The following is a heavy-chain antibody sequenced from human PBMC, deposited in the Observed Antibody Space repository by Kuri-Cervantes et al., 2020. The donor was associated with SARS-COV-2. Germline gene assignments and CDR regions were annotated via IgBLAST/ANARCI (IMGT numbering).Heavy chain of an antibody. CDR1: GLTFSDAW. D-gene: IGHD5-18*01. CDR2: ISSSSSTI. CDR3: ATDTAMVDY. V-gene: IGHV3-11*04. Sequence: GESLKISCVGSGLTFSDAWMSWVRQTPGKGLEWVSYISSSSSTIYYADSVTGRFTISRDNVRNSLSLQMNSLRAEDTAMYYCATDTAMVDYWGQGTLVTVSS. J-gene: IGHJ4*02.